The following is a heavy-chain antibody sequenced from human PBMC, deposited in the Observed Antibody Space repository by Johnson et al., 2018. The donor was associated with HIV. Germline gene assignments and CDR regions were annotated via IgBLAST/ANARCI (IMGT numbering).Heavy chain of an antibody. J-gene: IGHJ3*02. D-gene: IGHD7-27*01. Sequence: VQVVESGGGVVQPGRSLRLSCAASGFTFNSYAMHWVRQAPGRGLEWVAVISYDGSNKYYADSVKGRFTISRDNSKNTLYLQMNSLRAEDTAVYYCARETGDDAFDIWGQGTMVTVSS. CDR3: ARETGDDAFDI. V-gene: IGHV3-30*04. CDR2: ISYDGSNK. CDR1: GFTFNSYA.